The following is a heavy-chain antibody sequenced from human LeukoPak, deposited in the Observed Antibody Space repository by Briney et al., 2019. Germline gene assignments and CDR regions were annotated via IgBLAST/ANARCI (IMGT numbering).Heavy chain of an antibody. D-gene: IGHD4-23*01. CDR1: GGSLSSYY. Sequence: SETLSLTCTVSGGSLSSYYWSWLRQPAGKGLEWIGRIYTSGSTNYNPSLKSRVTMSVDTSKSPFSLKLSSVTAADTAVYYCASLDYGGNSRWGQGTLVTVSS. V-gene: IGHV4-4*07. J-gene: IGHJ4*02. CDR2: IYTSGST. CDR3: ASLDYGGNSR.